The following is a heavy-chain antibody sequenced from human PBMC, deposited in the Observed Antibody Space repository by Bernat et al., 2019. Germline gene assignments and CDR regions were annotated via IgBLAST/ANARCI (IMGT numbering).Heavy chain of an antibody. CDR3: ARGLVEYSSSSADYYYYYGMDV. J-gene: IGHJ6*02. V-gene: IGHV3-48*01. CDR2: ISSSSSTI. D-gene: IGHD6-6*01. Sequence: EVQLVESGGGLVQPGGSLRLSCAASGFTFSSYSMNWVRQAPGKGLEWVSYISSSSSTIYYADSVKGRFTISRDNAKNSLYLQMNSLRAEDTAVYYCARGLVEYSSSSADYYYYYGMDVWGQGTTVTVSS. CDR1: GFTFSSYS.